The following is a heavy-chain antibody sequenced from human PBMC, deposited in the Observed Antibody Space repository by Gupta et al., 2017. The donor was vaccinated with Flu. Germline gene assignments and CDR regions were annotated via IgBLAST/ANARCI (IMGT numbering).Heavy chain of an antibody. CDR3: TTWGILTSSDYYYSYMDV. Sequence: EVQLVESGGGLVKPGGSLRLSCAASGFIFSNAWMNWVRQAPGKGLEWVGRIKSKTDGGTTDYAAPVKGRFTISRNESKNTLYLQMNSLKTEDTAVYYCTTWGILTSSDYYYSYMDVWGRGTTVIVSS. V-gene: IGHV3-15*01. CDR2: IKSKTDGGTT. CDR1: GFIFSNAW. J-gene: IGHJ6*03. D-gene: IGHD2-15*01.